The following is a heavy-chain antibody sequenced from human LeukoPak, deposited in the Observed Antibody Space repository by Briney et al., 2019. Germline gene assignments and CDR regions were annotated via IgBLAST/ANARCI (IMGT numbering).Heavy chain of an antibody. D-gene: IGHD3-22*01. CDR3: ARTAYYYDSSGYDDAFDI. Sequence: GGSLRLSCAASGFTFSDYYMSWIRQAPGKGLEWVSHISRSGSIIYYADSVKGRFTISRDNAKNSLYLQMNSLRAEDTAVYYCARTAYYYDSSGYDDAFDIWGQGAMVIVSS. V-gene: IGHV3-11*01. CDR1: GFTFSDYY. J-gene: IGHJ3*02. CDR2: ISRSGSII.